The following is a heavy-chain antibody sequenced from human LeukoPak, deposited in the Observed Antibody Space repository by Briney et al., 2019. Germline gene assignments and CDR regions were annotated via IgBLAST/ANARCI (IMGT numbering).Heavy chain of an antibody. CDR2: INHSGST. D-gene: IGHD3-22*01. J-gene: IGHJ6*03. V-gene: IGHV4-34*01. CDR3: ARELKVVVITTSPYYYYYMDV. CDR1: GGSFSGYY. Sequence: SETLSLTCAVYGGSFSGYYWSWIRQPPGKGLEWIGEINHSGSTNYNPSLKSRVTISVDTSKNQFSLKLSSVTAADTAVYYCARELKVVVITTSPYYYYYMDVWGKGTTVTVSS.